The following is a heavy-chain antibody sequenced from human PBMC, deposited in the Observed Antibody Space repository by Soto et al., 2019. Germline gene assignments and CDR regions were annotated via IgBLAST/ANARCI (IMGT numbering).Heavy chain of an antibody. CDR1: GYTFTSYD. CDR3: ARGLSKSSAFDI. J-gene: IGHJ3*02. Sequence: ASVKVSCKASGYTFTSYDITCVRQATGQGLEWMGWMNPNSGNTGYAQKFQGRVTMTRNTSISTAYMELSSLRSEDTAVYYGARGLSKSSAFDILGQGTMVTVSS. CDR2: MNPNSGNT. V-gene: IGHV1-8*01.